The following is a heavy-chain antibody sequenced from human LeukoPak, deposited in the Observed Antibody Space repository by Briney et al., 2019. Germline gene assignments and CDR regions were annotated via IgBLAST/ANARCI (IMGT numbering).Heavy chain of an antibody. CDR1: GYTITSYD. V-gene: IGHV1-8*01. D-gene: IGHD5-24*01. Sequence: GASVKVSCKASGYTITSYDINWVRQATGQGLEWMGWMNPNSGNTGYAQKFQGRVTMTRNTSISTAYMELSSLRSEDTAVYYCARASTTEMATTSDYWGQGTLVTVSS. J-gene: IGHJ4*02. CDR3: ARASTTEMATTSDY. CDR2: MNPNSGNT.